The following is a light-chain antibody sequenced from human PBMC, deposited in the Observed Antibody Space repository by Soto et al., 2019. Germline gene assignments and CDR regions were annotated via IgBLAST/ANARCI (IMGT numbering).Light chain of an antibody. CDR3: QQYNNWPPFT. J-gene: IGKJ3*01. Sequence: EIVMTQSPATLSVSPGERATLSCRASQSVSSNLAWYQQKPGQAPRLLIYRASTRATGIPARFSGSGSVTEFTLTISSILSEDFAVYYCQQYNNWPPFTFGPGTKVDIK. CDR2: RAS. CDR1: QSVSSN. V-gene: IGKV3-15*01.